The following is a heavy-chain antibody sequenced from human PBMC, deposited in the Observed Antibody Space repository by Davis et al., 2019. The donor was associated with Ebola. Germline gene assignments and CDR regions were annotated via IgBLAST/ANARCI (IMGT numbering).Heavy chain of an antibody. Sequence: MPSETLSLTCAVSGGSVSSSSHNWGWIRQPPGKGLEWIGSMYYTGTSYYNPSLKSRVTMSIDTSKNQFSLKLSSVTAADTAVYYCARGRRFLEWLVSYYYGMDVWGQGTTVTVSS. CDR1: GGSVSSSSHN. V-gene: IGHV4-39*07. CDR2: MYYTGTS. CDR3: ARGRRFLEWLVSYYYGMDV. D-gene: IGHD3-3*01. J-gene: IGHJ6*02.